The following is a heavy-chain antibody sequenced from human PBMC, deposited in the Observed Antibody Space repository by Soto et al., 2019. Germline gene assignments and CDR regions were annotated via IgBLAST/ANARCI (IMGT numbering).Heavy chain of an antibody. CDR1: GLTLCDYW. CDR3: AKVKGGSGARGDPLDL. Sequence: EVQLVESGGGPVQAGGSLRLSCAASGLTLCDYWMQWVRQGPGKGLVWVAHINSEGITTKYAESGNGRFTISRDDAKNMLYLQMNSLRHDETALYYCAKVKGGSGARGDPLDLWGQGILVTVSS. CDR2: INSEGITT. J-gene: IGHJ4*01. V-gene: IGHV3-74*03. D-gene: IGHD2-15*01.